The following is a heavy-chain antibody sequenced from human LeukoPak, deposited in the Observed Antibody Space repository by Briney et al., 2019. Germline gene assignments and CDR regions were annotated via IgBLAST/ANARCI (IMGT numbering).Heavy chain of an antibody. CDR2: ICGSGGGT. J-gene: IGHJ4*02. CDR1: GFTFNSYA. Sequence: GGSLRLSCAASGFTFNSYAMSWVRQAPEKGLEWVATICGSGGGTYYADSVKGRFTISRDDSKNTLYLQMNSLRPDDTAVYYCAISVNSAQYSYGHWGQGTLVTVSS. CDR3: AISVNSAQYSYGH. V-gene: IGHV3-23*01. D-gene: IGHD2/OR15-2a*01.